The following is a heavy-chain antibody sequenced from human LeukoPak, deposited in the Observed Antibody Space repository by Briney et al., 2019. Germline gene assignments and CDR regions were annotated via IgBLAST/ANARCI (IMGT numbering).Heavy chain of an antibody. CDR3: ARVSSTWYQDWYFDL. J-gene: IGHJ2*01. CDR1: GGSFSGYY. V-gene: IGHV4-34*01. D-gene: IGHD6-13*01. Sequence: SETLSLTCAVYGGSFSGYYWSWIRQPPGKGLEWIGEINHSGSTNYNPSLKSRVTISVDTSKNQFSLKLSSVTAADTAVYYCARVSSTWYQDWYFDLWGRGTLVTVSS. CDR2: INHSGST.